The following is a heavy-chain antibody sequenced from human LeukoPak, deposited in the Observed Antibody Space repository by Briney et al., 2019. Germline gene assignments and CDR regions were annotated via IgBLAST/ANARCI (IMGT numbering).Heavy chain of an antibody. D-gene: IGHD1-26*01. Sequence: GESLKISCRGSGYSFTSYWIGWVRQMPGKGLEWMGIIYPGDSDTRYRPSFQGQVTISADKSMSTAYLQWNSLKASDTAMYYCARLQYSGSYYTGKFDYWGQGTLVTVSS. J-gene: IGHJ4*02. CDR2: IYPGDSDT. CDR3: ARLQYSGSYYTGKFDY. CDR1: GYSFTSYW. V-gene: IGHV5-51*01.